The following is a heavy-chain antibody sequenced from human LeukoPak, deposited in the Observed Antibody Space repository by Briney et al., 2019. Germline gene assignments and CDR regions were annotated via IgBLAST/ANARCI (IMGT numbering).Heavy chain of an antibody. J-gene: IGHJ3*02. CDR1: GFTFSSYS. CDR3: AREKGSAFDI. V-gene: IGHV3-21*04. Sequence: GGALRLSCAASGFTFSSYSMNWVRQAPGKGLEWVSSISSSSSYIYYADSVKGRFTISRDNAKNSLYLQMNSLRAEDTAVYYCAREKGSAFDIWGQGTMVTVSS. CDR2: ISSSSSYI.